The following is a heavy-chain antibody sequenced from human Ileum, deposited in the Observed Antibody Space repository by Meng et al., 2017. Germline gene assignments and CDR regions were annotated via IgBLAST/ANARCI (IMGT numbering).Heavy chain of an antibody. CDR2: INPDGSDS. CDR1: RFAFSNYW. CDR3: ARDPYFYDNIGYYGAFDI. V-gene: IGHV3-7*01. J-gene: IGHJ3*02. Sequence: GESLKISCAASRFAFSNYWMSWVRQAPGQGLEWVANINPDGSDSYYVDSVKGRFIISRDNARNSLYLQMNSLRVEDTALYYCARDPYFYDNIGYYGAFDIWGQGTKVTVSS. D-gene: IGHD3-22*01.